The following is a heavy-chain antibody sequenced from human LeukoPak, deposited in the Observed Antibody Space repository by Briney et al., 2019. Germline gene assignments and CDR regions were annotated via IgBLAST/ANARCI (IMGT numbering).Heavy chain of an antibody. D-gene: IGHD1-26*01. CDR1: GFTFRNYG. CDR3: ANDPGRGVGFVGATFDY. J-gene: IGHJ4*02. V-gene: IGHV3-30*02. Sequence: GGSLRLPHGASGFTFRNYGMLWVRQAPARGRTGVAFIRYDGSNKYYADSVKGRFTSSRDNSKDTLYLQLNSLRGEDTAVYYCANDPGRGVGFVGATFDYWGQGTLVSVSS. CDR2: IRYDGSNK.